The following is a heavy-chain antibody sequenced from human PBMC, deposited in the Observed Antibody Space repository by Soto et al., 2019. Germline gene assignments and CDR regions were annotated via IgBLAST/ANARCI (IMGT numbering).Heavy chain of an antibody. CDR2: INGRSNYV. CDR3: AREDGVVGTSSAFDY. D-gene: IGHD1-26*01. CDR1: GFTFSTDT. V-gene: IGHV3-21*01. Sequence: EVQVVESGGGLVKPGGSLRLSCVFSGFTFSTDTMNWVRQAPGKGLEWVSSINGRSNYVYYADSVKGRFTISRDNAKNSLYLQVNRLRAADTAIYYCAREDGVVGTSSAFDYWGLGTLVTVSS. J-gene: IGHJ4*02.